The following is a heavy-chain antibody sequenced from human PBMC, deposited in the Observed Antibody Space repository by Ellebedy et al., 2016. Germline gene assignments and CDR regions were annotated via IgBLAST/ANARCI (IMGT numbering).Heavy chain of an antibody. V-gene: IGHV3-23*01. CDR2: ISGSGGST. Sequence: GESLKISXAASGFTFSSYAMSWVRQAPGKGLEWVSAISGSGGSTYYADSVKGRFTISRDNSKNTLYLQMNSLRAEDTAVYYCAKEGAPTIGYGDPRGFDYWGQGTLVTVSS. CDR1: GFTFSSYA. D-gene: IGHD4-17*01. CDR3: AKEGAPTIGYGDPRGFDY. J-gene: IGHJ4*02.